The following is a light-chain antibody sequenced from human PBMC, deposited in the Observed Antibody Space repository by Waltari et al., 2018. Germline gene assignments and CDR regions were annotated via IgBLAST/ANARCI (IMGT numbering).Light chain of an antibody. V-gene: IGKV1-5*01. CDR2: DGS. CDR1: QNIGTW. J-gene: IGKJ2*01. Sequence: IAMTQSPSTLSASVGDSVTITCRASQNIGTWVAWYQQKPGKAPKLLIFDGSTLERGVPSRFRGRASGTDFTLTINSLQPDDFASYFCQQYNSYLSSFGQGTKLEI. CDR3: QQYNSYLSS.